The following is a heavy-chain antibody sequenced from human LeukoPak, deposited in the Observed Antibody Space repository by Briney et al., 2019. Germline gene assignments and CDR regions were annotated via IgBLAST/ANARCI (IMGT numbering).Heavy chain of an antibody. J-gene: IGHJ5*02. CDR1: GFTFSSYG. Sequence: GGSLGLSCAASGFTFSSYGMSWVRQAPGKGLEWVSAISGSGGSTYYADSVKGRFTISRDNSKNTLYLQMNSLRAEDTAVYSCARGADGVSSNSRGWFDPWGQGTLVTVSS. D-gene: IGHD2-15*01. CDR2: ISGSGGST. V-gene: IGHV3-23*01. CDR3: ARGADGVSSNSRGWFDP.